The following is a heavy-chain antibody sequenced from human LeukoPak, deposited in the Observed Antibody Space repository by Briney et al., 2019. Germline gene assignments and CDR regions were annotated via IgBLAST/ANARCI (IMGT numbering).Heavy chain of an antibody. J-gene: IGHJ4*02. CDR2: ITDSDRKT. D-gene: IGHD4-17*01. V-gene: IGHV3-23*01. CDR1: GLTFSNYA. Sequence: GGSLRLSCAASGLTFSNYAMNWVRQASGKGLEWVSGITDSDRKTYYADYVKGRFSISRDNSKNTVYLQMSDLRAEDTAVYYCAKITKATTPNYWGQGTLVTVSS. CDR3: AKITKATTPNY.